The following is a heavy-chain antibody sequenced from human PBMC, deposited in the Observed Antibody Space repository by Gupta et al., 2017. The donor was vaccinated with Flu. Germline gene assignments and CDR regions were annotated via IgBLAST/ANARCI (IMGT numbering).Heavy chain of an antibody. D-gene: IGHD3-22*01. CDR2: LYWDDDK. Sequence: QITLKEPAPTLMKPTQTLTLTCTFSGFALSTVGVGVGWIRQPPGKALEWLAVLYWDDDKRYSSSLHSRLTITKDTSRNQVVLTMTNVDPVDSAAYFCARLYYYDMSGYSRAFDYWGQGTQVTVSS. J-gene: IGHJ4*02. CDR1: GFALSTVGVG. V-gene: IGHV2-5*02. CDR3: ARLYYYDMSGYSRAFDY.